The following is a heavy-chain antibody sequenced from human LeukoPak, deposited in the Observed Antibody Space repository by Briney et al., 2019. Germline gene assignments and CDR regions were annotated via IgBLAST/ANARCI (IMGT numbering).Heavy chain of an antibody. J-gene: IGHJ3*02. V-gene: IGHV3-64*01. D-gene: IGHD2-2*01. Sequence: GGSLRLSCAASGFTFSSYAMHWVRQAPGKGLEYVSAITSNGGSTYYANSVKGRFTISRDNSKNTMYLQMGSLRAEDMAVYYCARYRGLRYCSSTSCYRDAFDIWGQGTMVTVSS. CDR2: ITSNGGST. CDR1: GFTFSSYA. CDR3: ARYRGLRYCSSTSCYRDAFDI.